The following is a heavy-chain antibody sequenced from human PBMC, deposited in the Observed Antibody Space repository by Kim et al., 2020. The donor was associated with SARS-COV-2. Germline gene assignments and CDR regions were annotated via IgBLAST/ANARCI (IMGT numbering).Heavy chain of an antibody. CDR2: ISYDGSNK. J-gene: IGHJ6*02. V-gene: IGHV3-30*18. CDR3: AKEEGSGYSSGWTYYYYGMDV. CDR1: GFTFSSYG. D-gene: IGHD6-19*01. Sequence: GWSLRLSCAASGFTFSSYGMHWVRQAPGKGLEWVAVISYDGSNKYYTDSVKGRFTNSRDNSKNTLYLQMNSLRAEDTAVYYCAKEEGSGYSSGWTYYYYGMDVWGQGTTVTVSS.